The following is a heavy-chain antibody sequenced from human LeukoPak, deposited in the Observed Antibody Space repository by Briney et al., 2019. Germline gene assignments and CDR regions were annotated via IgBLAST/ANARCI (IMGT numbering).Heavy chain of an antibody. Sequence: ASVKVSCKASGYTFTSYGITWVRQAPGQGLEWMGWISAYNGNTNYAQKFQGRVTMTTDMSTSTAYMELRSLRSDDTAVYYCARVLAVAGIPDGGKWFDPWGQGTLVTVSS. V-gene: IGHV1-18*01. CDR1: GYTFTSYG. D-gene: IGHD6-19*01. CDR2: ISAYNGNT. J-gene: IGHJ5*02. CDR3: ARVLAVAGIPDGGKWFDP.